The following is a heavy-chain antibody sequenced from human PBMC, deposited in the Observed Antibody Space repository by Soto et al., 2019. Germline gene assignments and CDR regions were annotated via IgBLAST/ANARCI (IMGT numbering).Heavy chain of an antibody. D-gene: IGHD3-22*01. CDR1: GYMFRSYG. CDR3: VRDPHHRVSGGYYIFKGYRGFDY. J-gene: IGHJ4*02. CDR2: ISGYDVDT. V-gene: IGHV1-18*01. Sequence: QVQLVQSGAEVQKPGASVKVSCKASGYMFRSYGLSWVRQAPGQGLEWMVWISGYDVDTTYAQKFQGRVIMTTDTSPSTAYMELRSLRSDDTALYFCVRDPHHRVSGGYYIFKGYRGFDYWGQGTLVTVSS.